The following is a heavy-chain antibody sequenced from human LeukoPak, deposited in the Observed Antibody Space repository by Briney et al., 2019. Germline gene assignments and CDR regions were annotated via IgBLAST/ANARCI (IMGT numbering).Heavy chain of an antibody. J-gene: IGHJ4*02. CDR1: GFTFNKYA. CDR2: ISGSDAGT. Sequence: PGGSLRLSCAASGFTFNKYAMSWVRQAPGKGLEWVSAISGSDAGTYYADSVKGRFTISRDNSKNTLYLQMNSLRAEDAAVYYCAKAPLGRCTGAICYSFDYWGRGTLVTVSS. V-gene: IGHV3-23*01. D-gene: IGHD2-8*02. CDR3: AKAPLGRCTGAICYSFDY.